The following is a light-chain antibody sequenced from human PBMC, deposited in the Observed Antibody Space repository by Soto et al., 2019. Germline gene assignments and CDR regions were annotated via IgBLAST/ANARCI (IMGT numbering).Light chain of an antibody. CDR2: AAS. CDR1: QSVLYNSNNKNH. CDR3: QQYYSIPFT. V-gene: IGKV4-1*01. J-gene: IGKJ2*01. Sequence: DFVMTQAPDSLAVSLGERATINCMSSQSVLYNSNNKNHLGWFQQKPGHPPKLLIYAASFRPSGVPDRFSGSGSGTDFTLTISSLQAEDVAVYYCQQYYSIPFTFGQGTKLEI.